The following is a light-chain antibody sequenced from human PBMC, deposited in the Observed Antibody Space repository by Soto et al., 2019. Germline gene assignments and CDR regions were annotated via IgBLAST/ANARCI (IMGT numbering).Light chain of an antibody. Sequence: EIAMTQSPATLSVSPGERATLSCRASQSVSSNLAWYQQKPGQAPRLLIYGASTRATGIPARFSGSGSGTEFTLTISSLQSEDFAVYYCQQYNNWPWYTFGQGTKVDIK. CDR2: GAS. CDR1: QSVSSN. J-gene: IGKJ2*01. V-gene: IGKV3-15*01. CDR3: QQYNNWPWYT.